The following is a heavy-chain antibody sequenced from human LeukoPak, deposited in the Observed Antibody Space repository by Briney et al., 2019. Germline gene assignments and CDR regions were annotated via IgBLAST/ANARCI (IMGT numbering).Heavy chain of an antibody. CDR1: GFTFSNYS. CDR2: ISSSSSYI. CDR3: ARGVEMATISPYDAFDI. Sequence: GGSLRLSCAASGFTFSNYSMNWVRQAPGKGLEWVSSISSSSSYIYYADSMKGRFTISRDNSKNTLYLQMNSLRAEDTAVYYCARGVEMATISPYDAFDIWGQGTMVTVSS. D-gene: IGHD5-24*01. J-gene: IGHJ3*02. V-gene: IGHV3-21*04.